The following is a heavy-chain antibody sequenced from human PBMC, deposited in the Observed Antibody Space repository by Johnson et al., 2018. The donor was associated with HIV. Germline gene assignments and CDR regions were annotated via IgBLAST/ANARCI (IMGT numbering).Heavy chain of an antibody. D-gene: IGHD4-17*01. CDR3: ARDLLYGETAFDI. CDR2: ISSSGGRT. Sequence: QVQLVESGGGLVQPGGSLRLSCVASGFTFSNYWMSWVRQAPGKGLEYVSAISSSGGRTYYADSVKGRFTISRDNSKNTLYLQVNSLRGEDTAVYYCARDLLYGETAFDIWGQGTMVTVSS. J-gene: IGHJ3*02. V-gene: IGHV3-64*04. CDR1: GFTFSNYW.